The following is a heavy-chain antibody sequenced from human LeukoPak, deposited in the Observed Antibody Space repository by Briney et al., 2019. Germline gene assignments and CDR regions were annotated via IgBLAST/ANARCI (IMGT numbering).Heavy chain of an antibody. Sequence: SVTLSLTCIVSGGSLNSPNYYWGWIRQPPGKGLEWIGTIYYTGTTYYNPSLKSRLTISVDTSKNQFSLKLTSVTAADTAVYYCARHDYYGSLNWFDPWGQGTLITVSS. D-gene: IGHD3-10*01. J-gene: IGHJ5*02. CDR2: IYYTGTT. V-gene: IGHV4-39*01. CDR3: ARHDYYGSLNWFDP. CDR1: GGSLNSPNYY.